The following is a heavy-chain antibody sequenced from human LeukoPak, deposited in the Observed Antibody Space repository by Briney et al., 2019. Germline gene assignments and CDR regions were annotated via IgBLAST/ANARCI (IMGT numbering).Heavy chain of an antibody. Sequence: PGGSLRLSCAASGFTVSSNYINWVRQAPGKGLEWVSAISGSGGSTYYADSVKGRFTISRDNSKNTLYLQMNSLRAEDTAVYYCAKDHNDILTDTFDYWGQGTLVTVSS. CDR3: AKDHNDILTDTFDY. CDR2: ISGSGGST. CDR1: GFTVSSNY. J-gene: IGHJ4*02. D-gene: IGHD3-9*01. V-gene: IGHV3-23*01.